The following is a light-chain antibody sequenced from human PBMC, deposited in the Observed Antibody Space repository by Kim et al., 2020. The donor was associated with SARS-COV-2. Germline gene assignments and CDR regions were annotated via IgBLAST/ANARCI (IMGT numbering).Light chain of an antibody. CDR2: DVN. J-gene: IGLJ2*01. V-gene: IGLV2-14*03. CDR1: SSDVGAYNC. Sequence: QSALTQPASVSGSPGQSITISCTGSSSDVGAYNCVSWYQQYPGKAPKLVIYDVNSRPLGVSDRFSGSKSGNTASLTISGLQAEDEAAYSCSSYTNTGTLIFGGGTQLTVL. CDR3: SSYTNTGTLI.